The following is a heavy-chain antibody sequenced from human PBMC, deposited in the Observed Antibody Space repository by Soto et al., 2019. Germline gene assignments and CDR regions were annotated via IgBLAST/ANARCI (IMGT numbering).Heavy chain of an antibody. V-gene: IGHV1-18*04. Sequence: QVQLVQSGAEVKKPGASVKVSCKTSCYTFASSGISWVRQAPGQGIEWMGWISAYKRNTNYAQKLQGRLTMTTDSSTSTAYMELRSLRYDDTAVYYCARVYGSGTQSAFFFDYWGQGTLVTVSS. D-gene: IGHD3-10*01. J-gene: IGHJ4*02. CDR3: ARVYGSGTQSAFFFDY. CDR2: ISAYKRNT. CDR1: CYTFASSG.